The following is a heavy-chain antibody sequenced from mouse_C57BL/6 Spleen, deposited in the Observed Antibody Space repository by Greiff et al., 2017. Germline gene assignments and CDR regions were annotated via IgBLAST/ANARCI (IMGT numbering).Heavy chain of an antibody. D-gene: IGHD1-1*01. Sequence: QVQLQQSGAELVKPGASVKISCKASGYVFSSYWMNWVKQRPGKGLEWIGQIYPGDGDTNYNGKFKGKATLTADKSSSTAYMQLSRLTSEDSAVYFCAGSAPITTVDAIDYWGQGTSVTVSS. CDR3: AGSAPITTVDAIDY. CDR2: IYPGDGDT. V-gene: IGHV1-80*01. J-gene: IGHJ4*01. CDR1: GYVFSSYW.